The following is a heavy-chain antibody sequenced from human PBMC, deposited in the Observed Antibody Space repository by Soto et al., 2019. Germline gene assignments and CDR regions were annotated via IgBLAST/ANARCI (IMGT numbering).Heavy chain of an antibody. V-gene: IGHV3-9*01. CDR3: AKAHLVGTYQGDAFDI. CDR1: GFTFDDYA. CDR2: ISWNSGSI. Sequence: EVQLVESGGGLVQPGRSLRLSCAASGFTFDDYAMHWVRQAPGKGLEWVSGISWNSGSIGYADSVKGRFTISRDNAKNSLYLQMNSLRAEDTALYYCAKAHLVGTYQGDAFDIWGQGTMVTVSS. D-gene: IGHD1-26*01. J-gene: IGHJ3*02.